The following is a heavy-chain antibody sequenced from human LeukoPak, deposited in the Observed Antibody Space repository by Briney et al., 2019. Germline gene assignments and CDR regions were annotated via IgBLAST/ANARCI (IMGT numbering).Heavy chain of an antibody. CDR2: INPDGTTT. CDR1: GFIFSRYW. D-gene: IGHD3-9*01. J-gene: IGHJ3*02. Sequence: GGSLRLSCAASGFIFSRYWLYWVRQAPGKGRVWVSHINPDGTTTNYGDFVKGRFTISRDNAKKTLYLQMSSLRAEDTALYYGATLKAVDRRSFAFDIWGQGTMVTVSS. CDR3: ATLKAVDRRSFAFDI. V-gene: IGHV3-74*01.